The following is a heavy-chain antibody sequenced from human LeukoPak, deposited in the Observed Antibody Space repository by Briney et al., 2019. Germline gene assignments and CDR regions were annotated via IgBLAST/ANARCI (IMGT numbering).Heavy chain of an antibody. CDR3: VRGGELFDY. CDR2: IKQDGSEK. D-gene: IGHD3-16*01. CDR1: GFMLSSSW. V-gene: IGHV3-7*04. J-gene: IGHJ4*02. Sequence: GGSLRLSCAASGFMLSSSWMSWVRQAPGKGLEWVANIKQDGSEKHYVDSGKGRFTISSGNAKNSLSLQMNSLRAEDTAVYYCVRGGELFDYWGQGTLVTVSS.